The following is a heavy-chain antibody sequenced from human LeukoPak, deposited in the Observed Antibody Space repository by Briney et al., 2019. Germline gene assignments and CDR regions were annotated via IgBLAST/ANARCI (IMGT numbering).Heavy chain of an antibody. CDR2: IIPIFGTA. Sequence: SVKVSCKASGGTFSSYAISWVRQAPGQGLEWMGGIIPIFGTANYAQKFQGRVTITADESTSTAYMELRSLRSDDTAVYYCARLDVAVFPGGGYYYYYMDVWGKGTTVTISS. CDR1: GGTFSSYA. J-gene: IGHJ6*03. CDR3: ARLDVAVFPGGGYYYYYMDV. D-gene: IGHD6-19*01. V-gene: IGHV1-69*13.